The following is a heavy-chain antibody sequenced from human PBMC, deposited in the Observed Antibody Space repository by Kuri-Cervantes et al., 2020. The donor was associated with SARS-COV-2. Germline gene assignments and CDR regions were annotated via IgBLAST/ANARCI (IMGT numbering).Heavy chain of an antibody. CDR3: AREGSRSSSDPVYY. CDR1: GGTFSSYA. CDR2: IIPILGTA. D-gene: IGHD6-6*01. V-gene: IGHV1-69*04. J-gene: IGHJ4*02. Sequence: SVKVSCKASGGTFSSYAISWVRQAPGQGLEWMGRIIPILGTANNARKFQGRVTITADKSTSTAYMELSSLRSEDTAVYYCAREGSRSSSDPVYYWGQGTLVTVSS.